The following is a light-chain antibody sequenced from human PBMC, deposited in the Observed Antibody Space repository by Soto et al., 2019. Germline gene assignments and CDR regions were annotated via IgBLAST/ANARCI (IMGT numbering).Light chain of an antibody. CDR1: QSIRNN. V-gene: IGKV3-15*01. J-gene: IGKJ2*01. Sequence: EIVMMQSPATLSVSPGERATLSCRASQSIRNNLIWYQQKSGQAPRLLIYGASTRATGIPARFSGSGSGTEFTLTISSLQSEDFAVYYCQQYDNWPPYTFGQGTKVDI. CDR2: GAS. CDR3: QQYDNWPPYT.